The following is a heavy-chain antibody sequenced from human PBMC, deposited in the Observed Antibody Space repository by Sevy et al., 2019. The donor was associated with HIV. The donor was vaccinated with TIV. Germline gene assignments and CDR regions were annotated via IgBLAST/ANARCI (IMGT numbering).Heavy chain of an antibody. CDR1: GYTLTNYY. D-gene: IGHD3-16*01. Sequence: ASVKVSCKASGYTLTNYYIHWVRQAPGQGLEWMGWINPNSGATNYAQKFQGRVTMTRDTSISTAYMELGRLRSDDTALFYCARDLIEYQMLTFDYWGQGTLVTVSS. V-gene: IGHV1-2*02. J-gene: IGHJ4*02. CDR2: INPNSGAT. CDR3: ARDLIEYQMLTFDY.